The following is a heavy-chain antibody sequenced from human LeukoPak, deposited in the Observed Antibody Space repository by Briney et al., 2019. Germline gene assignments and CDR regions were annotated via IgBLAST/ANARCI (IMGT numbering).Heavy chain of an antibody. CDR1: GGSISSSSHY. V-gene: IGHV4-39*01. CDR3: ARRDYGVPFDP. D-gene: IGHD4-17*01. Sequence: PSETLSLTCTVSGGSISSSSHYWGWIRQPPGKGLEWIGSIYSSGNTFYNSSLKSRVTIPADTSKNQFSLRLTSVTAAAPAGYYCARRDYGVPFDPWGQGALVTVSS. J-gene: IGHJ5*02. CDR2: IYSSGNT.